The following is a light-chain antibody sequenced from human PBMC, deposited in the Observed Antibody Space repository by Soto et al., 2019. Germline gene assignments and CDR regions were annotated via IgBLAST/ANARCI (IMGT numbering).Light chain of an antibody. V-gene: IGLV2-14*03. CDR1: SSDIGAYNF. Sequence: QSALTQPASVSGSPGQSSTISCTGTSSDIGAYNFVSWYQQHPGKAPKLMLYDVNIRPSGVSNRFSGSKSGNTASLTISGLQAEDEADYYCTSWTTSTTMIFGGGIKLSVL. CDR3: TSWTTSTTMI. J-gene: IGLJ2*01. CDR2: DVN.